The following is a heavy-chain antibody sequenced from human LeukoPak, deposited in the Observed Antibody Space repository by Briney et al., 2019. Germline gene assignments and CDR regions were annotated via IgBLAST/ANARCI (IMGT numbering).Heavy chain of an antibody. CDR3: ATGERWLQLPPDY. V-gene: IGHV1-24*01. CDR1: GGTFSSYA. J-gene: IGHJ4*02. Sequence: ASVKVSCKASGGTFSSYAISWVRQAPGQGLEWMGGFDPEDGETIYAQKFQGRVTMTEDTSTDTAYMELSSLRSEDTAVYYCATGERWLQLPPDYWGQGTLVTVSS. D-gene: IGHD5-24*01. CDR2: FDPEDGET.